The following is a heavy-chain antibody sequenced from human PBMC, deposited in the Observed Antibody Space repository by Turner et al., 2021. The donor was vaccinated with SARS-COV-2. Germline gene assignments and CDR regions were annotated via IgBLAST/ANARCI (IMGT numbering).Heavy chain of an antibody. CDR2: ISSKGGRT. V-gene: IGHV3-64D*06. CDR3: VKAGGGYYYDSSGTGTDYFDY. Sequence: EVQLVESGGGLVQPGGSLRLSCSASGFTFSSYAMHWVRHAPRKGLEYVSAISSKGGRTYYADAVKGRFTISIDNSKNTLCLQMSSLRAEDTAVYYCVKAGGGYYYDSSGTGTDYFDYWGQGTLVTVSS. CDR1: GFTFSSYA. J-gene: IGHJ4*02. D-gene: IGHD3-22*01.